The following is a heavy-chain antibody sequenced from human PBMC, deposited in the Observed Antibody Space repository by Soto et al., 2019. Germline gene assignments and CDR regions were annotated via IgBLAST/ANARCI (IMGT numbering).Heavy chain of an antibody. Sequence: SVKVSCKASGYTFTSYAIYWVRQAPGQRLEWMGWINADNGNTKYSQKIQGRVTMTTDTSTSTAYMELRSLRSDDTAVYYCARELDPKDYWGQGTLDTGSS. J-gene: IGHJ4*02. CDR2: INADNGNT. CDR3: ARELDPKDY. D-gene: IGHD3-3*02. CDR1: GYTFTSYA. V-gene: IGHV1-3*01.